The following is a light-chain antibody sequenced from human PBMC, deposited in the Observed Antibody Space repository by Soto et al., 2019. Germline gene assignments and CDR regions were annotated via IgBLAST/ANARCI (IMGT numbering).Light chain of an antibody. Sequence: EIVLTQSPATLSLSPGERATLSCRASQSVSSYFAWYQQKPGQAPRLLIYDASSRATGIPARFSGSGSGTDFTLPISSLDPEDFAVYYCQQRSDWPLTFGQGTMV. V-gene: IGKV3-11*01. CDR1: QSVSSY. J-gene: IGKJ1*01. CDR2: DAS. CDR3: QQRSDWPLT.